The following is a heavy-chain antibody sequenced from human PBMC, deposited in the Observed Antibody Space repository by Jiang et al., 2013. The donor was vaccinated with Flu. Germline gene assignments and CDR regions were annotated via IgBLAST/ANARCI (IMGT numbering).Heavy chain of an antibody. CDR1: GYTFTSYG. D-gene: IGHD3-9*01. CDR3: ARDIAHGYILTGPELEVY. CDR2: ISAYNGNT. J-gene: IGHJ4*02. Sequence: GAEVKKPGASVKVSCKASGYTFTSYGISWVRQAPGQGLEWMGWISAYNGNTNYAQKLQGRVTMTTDTSTSTAYMELRSLRSDDTAVYYCARDIAHGYILTGPELEVYWGQGTLVTVSS. V-gene: IGHV1-18*01.